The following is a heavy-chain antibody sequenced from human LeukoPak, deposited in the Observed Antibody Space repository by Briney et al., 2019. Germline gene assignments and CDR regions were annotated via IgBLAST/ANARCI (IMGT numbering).Heavy chain of an antibody. D-gene: IGHD3-22*01. CDR3: ARDGGTYDSSGYYSHNWFDP. V-gene: IGHV1-69*05. J-gene: IGHJ5*02. CDR2: IIPIFDTA. Sequence: SVKVSCKASGGTFSSYAISWVRQAPGQGLEWMGGIIPIFDTANYAQKFQGRVTITTDESTSTAYMELSSLRSEDTAVYYCARDGGTYDSSGYYSHNWFDPWGQGTLVTVSS. CDR1: GGTFSSYA.